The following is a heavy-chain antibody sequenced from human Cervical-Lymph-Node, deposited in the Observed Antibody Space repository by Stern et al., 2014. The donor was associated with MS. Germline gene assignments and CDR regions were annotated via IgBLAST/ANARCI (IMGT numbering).Heavy chain of an antibody. V-gene: IGHV7-4-1*02. CDR3: ARDMSDFWSDYGHNWFDP. D-gene: IGHD3-3*01. CDR2: INSNTGAP. J-gene: IGHJ5*02. CDR1: GYTFTKYL. Sequence: VQLVQSGSELKKPGASVTVSCKASGYTFTKYLIHWVRHAPGPGLEWMGWINSNTGAPMYARDFAGRFVFSLDTSVTTAYLQISRLKTEDTAVYYCARDMSDFWSDYGHNWFDPWGQGTLVTVSS.